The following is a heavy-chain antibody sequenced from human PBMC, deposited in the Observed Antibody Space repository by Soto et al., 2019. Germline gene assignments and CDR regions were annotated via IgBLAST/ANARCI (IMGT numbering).Heavy chain of an antibody. CDR3: AKYYDSSGYYYVPFDY. J-gene: IGHJ4*02. D-gene: IGHD3-22*01. V-gene: IGHV3-23*01. CDR2: ISGSGGST. CDR1: GFTFSSYA. Sequence: GGSLRLSCAASGFTFSSYAMSWVRQAPGKGLEWVSAISGSGGSTYYADSVKGRFTISRDNSKNTLYLQMNSLRAEDTAVYYCAKYYDSSGYYYVPFDYWGQGTLVPVSS.